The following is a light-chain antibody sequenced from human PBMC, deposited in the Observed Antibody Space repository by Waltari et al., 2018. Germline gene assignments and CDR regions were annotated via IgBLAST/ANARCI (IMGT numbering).Light chain of an antibody. V-gene: IGKV1-5*03. CDR1: HSISIW. J-gene: IGKJ2*03. CDR2: QTS. CDR3: QHYSSYSS. Sequence: DIQMTQSPSTLSASEGDRVTITCRASHSISIWLAWYQQKPGRAPKLLIYQTSILESGVPSRFSGSASGTEFTLTISSLQPDDFATYYCQHYSSYSSFGQGTKLEI.